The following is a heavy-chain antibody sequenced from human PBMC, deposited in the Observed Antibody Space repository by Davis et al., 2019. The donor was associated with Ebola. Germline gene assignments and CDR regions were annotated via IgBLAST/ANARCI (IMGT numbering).Heavy chain of an antibody. D-gene: IGHD4-23*01. CDR3: AKDYPYGGFISYYFDY. CDR1: GGSISSYY. CDR2: IYSGGST. V-gene: IGHV3-53*01. Sequence: PSETLFLTCTVSGGSISSYYWSWVRQAPGKGLEWVSVIYSGGSTYYADSVKGRFTISRHNSKNTLYLQMNSLRAEDTAVYYCAKDYPYGGFISYYFDYWGQGTLVTVSS. J-gene: IGHJ4*02.